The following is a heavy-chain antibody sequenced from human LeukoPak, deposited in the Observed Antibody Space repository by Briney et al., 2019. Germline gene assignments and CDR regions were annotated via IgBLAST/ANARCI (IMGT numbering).Heavy chain of an antibody. D-gene: IGHD6-13*01. CDR3: ARGARSPYSSSWYNY. J-gene: IGHJ4*02. CDR2: INHSGST. CDR1: GGSFSGYY. V-gene: IGHV4-34*01. Sequence: SETLSLTCAVYGGSFSGYYWSWIRQPPGKGLGWIGEINHSGSTNYNPSLKSQVTISVDTSKNQFSLKLSSVTAADTAVYYCARGARSPYSSSWYNYWGQGTLVTVSS.